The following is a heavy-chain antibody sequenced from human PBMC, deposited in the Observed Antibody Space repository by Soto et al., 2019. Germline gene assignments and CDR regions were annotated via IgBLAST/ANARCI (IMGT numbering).Heavy chain of an antibody. D-gene: IGHD2-21*01. CDR3: ARHSIASVNRFTP. Sequence: SENPSLTCFGSGGAFSSDSFIWSCVRQFPGNGLEWXWSLXFSGSTYYNPSPKIRVTISVDTSKNLFALKICSVTAADTAEYYWARHSIASVNRFTPRGQ. CDR1: GGAFSSDSFI. CDR2: LXFSGST. V-gene: IGHV4-39*01. J-gene: IGHJ5*02.